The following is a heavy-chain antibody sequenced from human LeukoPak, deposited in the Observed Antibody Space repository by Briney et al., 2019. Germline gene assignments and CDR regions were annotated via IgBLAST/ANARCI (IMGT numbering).Heavy chain of an antibody. CDR3: ARDSRIAAAGTLVWFDP. CDR2: INHSGST. D-gene: IGHD6-13*01. CDR1: GGSFSGYY. V-gene: IGHV4-34*01. J-gene: IGHJ5*02. Sequence: SETLSHTCAVYGGSFSGYYWSWIRQPPGKGLEWIGEINHSGSTNYNPSLKSRVTMSVDTSKNQFSLKLSSVTAADTAVYYCARDSRIAAAGTLVWFDPWGQGTLVTVSS.